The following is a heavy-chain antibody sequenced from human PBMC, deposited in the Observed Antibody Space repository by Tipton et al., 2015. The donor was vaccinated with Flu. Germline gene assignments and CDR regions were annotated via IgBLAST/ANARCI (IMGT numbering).Heavy chain of an antibody. CDR2: IYYTGST. J-gene: IGHJ4*02. D-gene: IGHD1-1*01. CDR3: ARQSTGSRFDY. Sequence: TLSLTCTVSGGSISSYYWSWIRQPPGERLEWIGYIYYTGSTNYNPSLKSRVTISLDTSKNQFSLNLSSVTAADTAVYYCARQSTGSRFDYWCQGTLVTVSS. V-gene: IGHV4-59*08. CDR1: GGSISSYY.